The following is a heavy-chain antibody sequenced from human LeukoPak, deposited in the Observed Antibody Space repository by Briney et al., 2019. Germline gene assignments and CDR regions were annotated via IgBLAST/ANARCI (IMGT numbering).Heavy chain of an antibody. D-gene: IGHD3-10*01. CDR3: ALVRGVTIKYYYGMDV. CDR2: ISSSSSYI. Sequence: GGSLRLSCAASGFTFSSYSMNWVRQAPGKGLEWVSSISSSSSYIYYADSVKGRFTISRDNAKNSLYLQMNSLRAEDTAVYYCALVRGVTIKYYYGMDVWGQGTTVTVSS. CDR1: GFTFSSYS. V-gene: IGHV3-21*01. J-gene: IGHJ6*02.